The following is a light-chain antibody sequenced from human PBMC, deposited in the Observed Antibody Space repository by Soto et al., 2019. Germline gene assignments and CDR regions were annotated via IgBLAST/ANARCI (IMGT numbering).Light chain of an antibody. V-gene: IGLV1-40*01. CDR3: QSYDSSLSGVV. J-gene: IGLJ2*01. CDR1: SSNIGAGCD. CDR2: GNS. Sequence: QSVLTQPPSVSGAPGQRATISCTGSSSNIGAGCDVHWYQQLPGTAPKLLIYGNSNRPSGVPDRFSGSKSGTSASLAITGLQAEDEADYYCQSYDSSLSGVVFGGGTKLTVL.